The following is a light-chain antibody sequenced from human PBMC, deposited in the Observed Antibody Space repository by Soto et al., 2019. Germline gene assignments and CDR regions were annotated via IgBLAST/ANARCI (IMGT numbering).Light chain of an antibody. CDR1: QSVGSN. J-gene: IGKJ1*01. CDR3: QQYNNWPPDRT. V-gene: IGKV3-15*01. CDR2: GAS. Sequence: EIVMTQSPATLSVSPGERATLSCRASQSVGSNLAWYQQKPGQAPRLLIYGASTRATGIPARFSGSGSGTACTLTISSLPSEDFAIYFCQQYNNWPPDRTFGQGTKVEIK.